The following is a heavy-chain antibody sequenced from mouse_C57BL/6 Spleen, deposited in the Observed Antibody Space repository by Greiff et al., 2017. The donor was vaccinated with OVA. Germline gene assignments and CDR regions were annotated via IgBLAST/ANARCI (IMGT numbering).Heavy chain of an antibody. D-gene: IGHD1-1*01. CDR3: ARGGYYYGSSLHYAMDY. CDR2: IYPGSGST. V-gene: IGHV1-55*01. Sequence: QVQLQQPGAELVKPGASVKMSCKASGYTFTSYWITWLKRRPGQGLEWIGDIYPGSGSTNYNEKFKSKATLTVDTSSSTAYMQLSSLTSEDSAVYYCARGGYYYGSSLHYAMDYWGQGTSVTVSS. J-gene: IGHJ4*01. CDR1: GYTFTSYW.